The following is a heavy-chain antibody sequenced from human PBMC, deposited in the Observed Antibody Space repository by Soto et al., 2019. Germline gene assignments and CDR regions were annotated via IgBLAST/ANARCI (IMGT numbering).Heavy chain of an antibody. V-gene: IGHV1-2*04. J-gene: IGHJ6*02. Sequence: ASVKVSCKASGDTFTGYYMHWVRQAPGQGLEWMGWINPNSGGTNYAQKFQGWVTMTRDTSISTAYMELSRLRSDDTAVYYCARGAQWLVPYYYGMDVWGQGTTVTVSS. CDR3: ARGAQWLVPYYYGMDV. D-gene: IGHD6-19*01. CDR1: GDTFTGYY. CDR2: INPNSGGT.